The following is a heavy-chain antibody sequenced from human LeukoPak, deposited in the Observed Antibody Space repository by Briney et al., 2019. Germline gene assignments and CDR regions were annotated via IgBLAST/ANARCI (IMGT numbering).Heavy chain of an antibody. V-gene: IGHV3-73*01. CDR3: TRHYYDSSPART. J-gene: IGHJ4*02. CDR1: GFTFSGSA. D-gene: IGHD3-22*01. CDR2: IRSKANSYAT. Sequence: QPGGSLNLSCAASGFTFSGSAMHWVRQASGKGLEWVGRIRSKANSYATAYAASVKGRFTISRDDSKNTAYLQMNSLKTEDTAVYYCTRHYYDSSPARTGGQGTLVTVSS.